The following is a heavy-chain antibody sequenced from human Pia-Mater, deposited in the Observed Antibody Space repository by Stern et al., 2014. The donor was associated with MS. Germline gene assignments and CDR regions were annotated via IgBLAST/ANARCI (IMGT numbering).Heavy chain of an antibody. CDR3: ARGYGDYAFDY. CDR1: GYSFTANG. V-gene: IGHV5-51*01. CDR2: IYPRDSDT. D-gene: IGHD4-17*01. Sequence: EMQLVESGAEVKKPGESLKISCKGSGYSFTANGIARVRQMPGKGLEWMGIIYPRDSDTSNSPHLQRQVTVSADKSISTAYLQWSSLKASDTAMYYCARGYGDYAFDYWGQGTLVTVSS. J-gene: IGHJ4*02.